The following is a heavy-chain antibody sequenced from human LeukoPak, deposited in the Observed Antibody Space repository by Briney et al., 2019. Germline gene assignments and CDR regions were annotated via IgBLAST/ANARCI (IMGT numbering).Heavy chain of an antibody. J-gene: IGHJ1*01. CDR3: ARRRWYYDSSGHPTQYFQH. CDR1: GGSFSGYY. D-gene: IGHD3-22*01. CDR2: INHSGST. Sequence: NSSETLSLTCAVYGGSFSGYYWSWIRQPPGKGLEWIGEINHSGSTNYNPSLKSRVTISVDTSKNQFSLELSSVTAADTAVYYCARRRWYYDSSGHPTQYFQHWGQGTLVTVSS. V-gene: IGHV4-34*01.